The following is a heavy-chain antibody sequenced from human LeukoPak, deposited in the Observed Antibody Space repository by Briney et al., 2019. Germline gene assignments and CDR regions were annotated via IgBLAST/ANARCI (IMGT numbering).Heavy chain of an antibody. Sequence: QSGGSLRLSCAASGFTFSSYGMHWVRQAPGKGLEWVAFIRYDGSNKYYADSVKGRFTISRDNSKNTLYLQMNSLRAEDTAVYYCAKEAAAGPIYYYYMDVWGKGTTVTISS. CDR2: IRYDGSNK. V-gene: IGHV3-30*02. CDR3: AKEAAAGPIYYYYMDV. D-gene: IGHD6-13*01. CDR1: GFTFSSYG. J-gene: IGHJ6*03.